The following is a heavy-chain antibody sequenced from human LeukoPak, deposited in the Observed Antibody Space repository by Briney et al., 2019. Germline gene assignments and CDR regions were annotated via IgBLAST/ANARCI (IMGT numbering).Heavy chain of an antibody. CDR2: ISSSGSTI. CDR3: AKPRSRVYCSGGSCYLGDAFDI. V-gene: IGHV3-48*03. J-gene: IGHJ3*02. D-gene: IGHD2-15*01. CDR1: GFTFGNYE. Sequence: GGSLRLSCTASGFTFGNYEMNWVRQAPGKGLEWISYISSSGSTIDYADSVKGRFTTSRDNSKNTLYLQMNSLRAEDAAVYYCAKPRSRVYCSGGSCYLGDAFDIWGQGTMVTVSS.